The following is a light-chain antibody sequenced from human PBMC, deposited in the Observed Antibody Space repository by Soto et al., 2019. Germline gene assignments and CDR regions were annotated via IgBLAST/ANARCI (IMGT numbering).Light chain of an antibody. Sequence: DIQMTQSPSALSASVGDRVTITCRASQSINTWLAWYQQKPGKATKILIYTAYSLESGVPSRFSRSGSGTEFTLTISSLQPDDFATHYCQQYDSHLPTFGQGTKLE. CDR1: QSINTW. V-gene: IGKV1-5*03. CDR2: TAY. CDR3: QQYDSHLPT. J-gene: IGKJ2*01.